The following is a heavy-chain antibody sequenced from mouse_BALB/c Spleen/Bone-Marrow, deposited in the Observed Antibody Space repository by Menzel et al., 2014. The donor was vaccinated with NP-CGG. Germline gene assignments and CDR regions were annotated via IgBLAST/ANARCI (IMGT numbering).Heavy chain of an antibody. CDR2: INPDSSTI. V-gene: IGHV4-1*02. CDR3: AGLNYYGNLFV. J-gene: IGHJ1*01. Sequence: VQLQQSGGGLVQPGGSLKLSCAASGFDFSRFWMSWVRRAPGKGLEWIGEINPDSSTINYTPSLKDKFIISRDNAKNTLYLQMSKVRSEDTALYYCAGLNYYGNLFVWGAGTTVTVSS. CDR1: GFDFSRFW. D-gene: IGHD1-1*01.